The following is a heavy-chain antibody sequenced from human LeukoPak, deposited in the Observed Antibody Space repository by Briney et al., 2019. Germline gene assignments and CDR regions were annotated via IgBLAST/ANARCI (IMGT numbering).Heavy chain of an antibody. V-gene: IGHV3-64*01. CDR1: GFTFSSYA. Sequence: PGGSLRLSCAASGFTFSSYAMHWVRQAPGKGLEYVSAISSNGGSTSYANSVKGRFTISRDNSKNTLYLQMGSLRAEDMAVYYCAKASSGSYWGGYFDYWGQGALVTVSS. J-gene: IGHJ4*02. CDR2: ISSNGGST. CDR3: AKASSGSYWGGYFDY. D-gene: IGHD1-26*01.